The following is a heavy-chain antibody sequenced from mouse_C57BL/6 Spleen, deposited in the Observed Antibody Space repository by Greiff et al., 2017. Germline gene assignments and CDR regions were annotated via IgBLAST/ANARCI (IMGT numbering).Heavy chain of an antibody. Sequence: VQLQQSGPELVKPGASVKMSCKASGYTFTDYNMHWVKQSHGKSLEWIGYINPNNGGTSYNQKFKGKATLTVNKSSSTAYMELRSLTSEDSAVYYCAGDGYYEFLFAYWGQGTLVTVSA. D-gene: IGHD2-3*01. V-gene: IGHV1-22*01. CDR1: GYTFTDYN. J-gene: IGHJ3*01. CDR2: INPNNGGT. CDR3: AGDGYYEFLFAY.